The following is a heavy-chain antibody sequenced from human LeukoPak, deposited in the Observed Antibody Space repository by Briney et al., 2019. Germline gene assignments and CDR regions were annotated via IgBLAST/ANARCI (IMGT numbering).Heavy chain of an antibody. D-gene: IGHD3-10*01. CDR3: AKDPSYYGSGSYYVY. J-gene: IGHJ4*02. V-gene: IGHV3-30*18. CDR2: ISYDGSNK. CDR1: GFTFSSYG. Sequence: PGRSLRLSCAASGFTFSSYGMHWVRQAPGKGLEWVAVISYDGSNKYYADSVKGRFTISRDNSKNTLYLQMNSLRAEDTAVYYCAKDPSYYGSGSYYVYWGQGTLVTVSS.